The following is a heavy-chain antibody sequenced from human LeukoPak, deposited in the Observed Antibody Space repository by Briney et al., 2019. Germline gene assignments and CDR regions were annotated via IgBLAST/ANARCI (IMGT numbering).Heavy chain of an antibody. V-gene: IGHV1-46*01. D-gene: IGHD1-26*01. CDR3: ARPNGALDDAFEI. Sequence: GASVKVSCKASGYTFTSYYMHWVRQAPGQGLEWMGIINPSGGSTSYAQKFQGRVTMTRDMSTSTVYMELSSLRSEDTAVYYCARPNGALDDAFEIWGQGTMVTVSS. CDR2: INPSGGST. J-gene: IGHJ3*02. CDR1: GYTFTSYY.